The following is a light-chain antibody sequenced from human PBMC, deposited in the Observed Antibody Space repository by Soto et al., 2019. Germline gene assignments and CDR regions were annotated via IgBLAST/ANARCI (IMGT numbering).Light chain of an antibody. CDR2: DVS. V-gene: IGLV2-11*01. Sequence: QSALTQPRSVSGSPGQSVTISCTGTSSDVGGYNYVSWYQQYSGKAPKVMIYDVSKRPSGVPDRFSGSKSGNTASLTISGLQTEDEADYYCTSFTTTFTYVFGSGTKLTVL. CDR1: SSDVGGYNY. J-gene: IGLJ1*01. CDR3: TSFTTTFTYV.